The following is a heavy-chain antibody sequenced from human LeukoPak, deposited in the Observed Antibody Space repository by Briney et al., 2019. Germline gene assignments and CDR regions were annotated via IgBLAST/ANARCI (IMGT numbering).Heavy chain of an antibody. Sequence: PSETLSLTCTVSGGSLSSSSYYWGWIRQPPGQGLEWIGSIYYGGSTYYNPSLKSRVTISVDTSKNQFSLKLDSVTAADTAVYYCARRTITVAAIDHWGQGTLDSVSS. V-gene: IGHV4-39*01. D-gene: IGHD6-19*01. CDR2: IYYGGST. CDR3: ARRTITVAAIDH. J-gene: IGHJ5*02. CDR1: GGSLSSSSYY.